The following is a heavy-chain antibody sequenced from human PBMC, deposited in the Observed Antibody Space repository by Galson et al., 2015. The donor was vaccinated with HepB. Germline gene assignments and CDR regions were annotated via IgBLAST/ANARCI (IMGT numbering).Heavy chain of an antibody. Sequence: SLRLSCAASGFTFSTYWMSWVRQAPGKGLQWVANVNQYGSEKYYVDSVKGRFTISRDDAKNSLSLQMNSLRAEDTAVYYCAREMGTESRPYYYYYGMDVWGQGTTVTVSS. J-gene: IGHJ6*02. CDR2: VNQYGSEK. V-gene: IGHV3-7*01. CDR3: AREMGTESRPYYYYYGMDV. CDR1: GFTFSTYW. D-gene: IGHD5-18*01.